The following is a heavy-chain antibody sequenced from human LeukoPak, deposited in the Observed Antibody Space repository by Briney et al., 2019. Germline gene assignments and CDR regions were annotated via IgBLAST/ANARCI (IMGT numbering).Heavy chain of an antibody. CDR1: GFTFRDYA. CDR2: ISGSGGST. CDR3: AKEAYGYIWGSYRYTNCDY. D-gene: IGHD3-16*02. V-gene: IGHV3-23*01. Sequence: GGSLRLSCAASGFTFRDYAMSWVRQAPGKGLEWVSGISGSGGSTYYADSVKGRFTISRDNSKNTLYLQMNSLRAEDTAAYYCAKEAYGYIWGSYRYTNCDYWGQGTLVTVSS. J-gene: IGHJ4*02.